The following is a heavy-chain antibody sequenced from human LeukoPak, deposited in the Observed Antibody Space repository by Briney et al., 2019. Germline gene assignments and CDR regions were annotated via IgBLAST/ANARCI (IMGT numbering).Heavy chain of an antibody. CDR1: GFTFSTYG. CDR3: VGELLTAAGTIGAFDI. D-gene: IGHD6-13*01. CDR2: IWPNGSNK. Sequence: PGGSLRLSCAASGFTFSTYGMHWVRQAPGKGLEWVAVIWPNGSNKYHADSVKGRFTISRDNSKSTLFLQMNSLAAEDTAVYYCVGELLTAAGTIGAFDIWGRGTMVTVSS. V-gene: IGHV3-33*01. J-gene: IGHJ3*02.